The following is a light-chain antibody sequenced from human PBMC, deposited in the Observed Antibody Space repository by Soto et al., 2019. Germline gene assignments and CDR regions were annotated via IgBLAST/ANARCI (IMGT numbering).Light chain of an antibody. CDR1: QSLLHGSDNRNN. J-gene: IGKJ5*01. CDR2: WAS. Sequence: IVLTQSPDSLGVSLGARATISCRSSQSLLHGSDNRNNLTWFQHKPGQPPVLLVYWASTREFGVPDRFSGSGSDTDFTLTITSLQAEDVAVYYCQQYHTLPLTFGQGTRLDIK. V-gene: IGKV4-1*01. CDR3: QQYHTLPLT.